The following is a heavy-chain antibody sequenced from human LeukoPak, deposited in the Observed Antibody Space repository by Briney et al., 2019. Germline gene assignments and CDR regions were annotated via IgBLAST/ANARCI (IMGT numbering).Heavy chain of an antibody. D-gene: IGHD3-9*01. Sequence: ASVKVSCKVSGYTLTELSMHWVRQAPGKGLEWMGGFDPEDGETIYAQKFQGRVTMTEDTSTDTAYIELSSLRSEDTAVYYCATDFLRYFERRNGMDVWGQGTTVTVSS. CDR3: ATDFLRYFERRNGMDV. CDR2: FDPEDGET. J-gene: IGHJ6*02. V-gene: IGHV1-24*01. CDR1: GYTLTELS.